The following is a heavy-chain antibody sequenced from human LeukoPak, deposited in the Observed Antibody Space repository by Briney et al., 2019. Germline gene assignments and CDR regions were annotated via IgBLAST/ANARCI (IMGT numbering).Heavy chain of an antibody. D-gene: IGHD2-8*02. J-gene: IGHJ4*02. CDR3: ARSTGGDY. Sequence: GGSLRLSCAASGFTFSSYGMHWVRQAPGKGLEWVAVISYDGSNKYYADSVKGRFTISRDNAKNSLYLQMNSLRAEDTAVYYCARSTGGDYWGQGTLVTVSS. V-gene: IGHV3-30*03. CDR1: GFTFSSYG. CDR2: ISYDGSNK.